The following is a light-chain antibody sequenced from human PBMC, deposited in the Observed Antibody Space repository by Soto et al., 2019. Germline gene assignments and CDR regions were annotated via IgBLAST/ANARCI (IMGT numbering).Light chain of an antibody. V-gene: IGKV3-15*01. J-gene: IGKJ4*01. CDR3: QRYNNWPLT. CDR2: GAS. Sequence: EIVLTPSPGTLSLSPWERATLSCSASQSVSNNYLAWYQQKPGQAPRLLIYGASNRATGVPARFSGSRSGTEFTLTINSLQSEDFAVYYCQRYNNWPLTFGGGTKVDIK. CDR1: QSVSNN.